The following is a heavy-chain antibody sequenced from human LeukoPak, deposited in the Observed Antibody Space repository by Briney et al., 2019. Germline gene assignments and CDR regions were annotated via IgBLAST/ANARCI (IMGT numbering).Heavy chain of an antibody. Sequence: GGSLRLSCSASGFVFSIYTMYWVRQAPGKGPEYVSTISGSGNGGSIYYADSVKGRFTISRDDSKSILYLQMNGLRSEDTAVSYCVKDFGRVRGTPDSWGQGTLVTVSS. J-gene: IGHJ4*02. CDR2: ISGSGNGGSI. V-gene: IGHV3-64D*06. CDR1: GFVFSIYT. CDR3: VKDFGRVRGTPDS. D-gene: IGHD3-16*01.